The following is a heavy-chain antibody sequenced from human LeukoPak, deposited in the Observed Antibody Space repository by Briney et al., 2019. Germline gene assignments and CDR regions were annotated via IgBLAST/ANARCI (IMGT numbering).Heavy chain of an antibody. D-gene: IGHD1-26*01. CDR2: IKSKADGGTT. J-gene: IGHJ4*02. V-gene: IGHV3-15*01. CDR3: TADRGSGSDY. CDR1: GFSFSSAW. Sequence: AGSLRLSCAASGFSFSSAWMSWVRQAPGKGLEWIGRIKSKADGGTTDYAAPVKGRFTISRDDSKDRLYLQMNSLKTEDTAVYYCTADRGSGSDYWGQGTLVTVSS.